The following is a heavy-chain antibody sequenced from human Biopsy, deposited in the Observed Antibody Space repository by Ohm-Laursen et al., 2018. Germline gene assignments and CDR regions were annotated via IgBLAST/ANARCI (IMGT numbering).Heavy chain of an antibody. V-gene: IGHV4-59*08. CDR2: ISNSGNT. D-gene: IGHD2-15*01. J-gene: IGHJ4*02. CDR3: ARRGSGGRSFDY. CDR1: GGSISSSY. Sequence: TLSLTCTVSGGSISSSYWSWIRQAPGKGLEWIGFISNSGNTNYNPSLKSRVTISADTSKNQFSLKLGSVTVADTAVFYCARRGSGGRSFDYWGQGSLVTVSS.